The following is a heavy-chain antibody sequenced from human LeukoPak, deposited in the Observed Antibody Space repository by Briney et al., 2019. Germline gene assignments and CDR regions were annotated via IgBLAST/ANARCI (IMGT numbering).Heavy chain of an antibody. J-gene: IGHJ4*02. Sequence: SETLSLTCTVSGLAISRYYWTWIRQPPGKGLEWIGYIYYSGSTNYSPSLKSRVTISVDTSKNQFSLKMSSVIAADTAVYYCARFYGAYNYYFDYWGQGTLVTVSS. CDR3: ARFYGAYNYYFDY. V-gene: IGHV4-59*01. D-gene: IGHD4-17*01. CDR1: GLAISRYY. CDR2: IYYSGST.